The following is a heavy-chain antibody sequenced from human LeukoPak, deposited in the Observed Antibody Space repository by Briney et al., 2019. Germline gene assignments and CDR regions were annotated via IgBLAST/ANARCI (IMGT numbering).Heavy chain of an antibody. CDR2: IIPIFGTA. D-gene: IGHD3-10*01. V-gene: IGHV1-69*06. Sequence: SVKVSCKASEYTFTGYYMHWVRLAPGQGLEWMGGIIPIFGTANYAQKFQGRVTITADKSTSTAYMELSSLRSEDTAVYYCARAPFNYYGSGSPSWGQGTLVTVSS. CDR1: EYTFTGYY. CDR3: ARAPFNYYGSGSPS. J-gene: IGHJ4*02.